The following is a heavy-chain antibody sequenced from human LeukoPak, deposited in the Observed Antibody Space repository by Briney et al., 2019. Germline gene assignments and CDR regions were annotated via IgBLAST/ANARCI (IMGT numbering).Heavy chain of an antibody. J-gene: IGHJ4*02. V-gene: IGHV4-59*11. D-gene: IGHD3-22*01. CDR2: IYYSGST. CDR3: ARELIHDSSGPKFDY. CDR1: GGSISSHY. Sequence: SETLSLTCTVSGGSISSHYWSWIRQPPGKGLEWIGYIYYSGSTNYNPSLKSRVTISVDTSKNQFSQKLSSVTAADTAVYYCARELIHDSSGPKFDYWGQGTLVTVSS.